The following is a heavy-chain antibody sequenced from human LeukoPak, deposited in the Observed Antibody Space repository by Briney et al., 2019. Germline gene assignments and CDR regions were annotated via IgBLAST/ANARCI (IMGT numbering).Heavy chain of an antibody. CDR2: IYYSGST. CDR3: ARGTYYDFWSGYYPHFDY. Sequence: SETPSLTCTVSGGSISNYWSWIRQPPGKGLEWIGYIYYSGSTNYNPSLKSRVTISVDTSKNQFSLKLSSVTAADTAVYYCARGTYYDFWSGYYPHFDYWGQGTLVTVSS. CDR1: GGSISNY. J-gene: IGHJ4*02. D-gene: IGHD3-3*01. V-gene: IGHV4-59*01.